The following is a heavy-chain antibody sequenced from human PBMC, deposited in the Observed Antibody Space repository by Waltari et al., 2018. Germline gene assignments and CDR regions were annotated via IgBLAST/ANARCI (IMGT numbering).Heavy chain of an antibody. CDR3: AREPTNYGAHVVDY. D-gene: IGHD2-8*01. Sequence: EVQLVESGGDLVKPGGSLRLSCVGSGFKFSGYSMNWVRQAPGKGGAGQGQGSGREWCASIGTSSSFISYADSVKGRFTVSRDNFRNSVYLQMNSLRAEDTAIYYCAREPTNYGAHVVDYWGQGALVTVSS. V-gene: IGHV3-21*01. CDR1: GFKFSGYS. J-gene: IGHJ4*02. CDR2: IGTSSSFI.